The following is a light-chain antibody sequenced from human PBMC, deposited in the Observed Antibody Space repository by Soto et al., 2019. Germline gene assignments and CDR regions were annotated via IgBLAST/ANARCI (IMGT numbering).Light chain of an antibody. CDR2: GVN. V-gene: IGLV2-14*01. CDR3: SSYTGSSTLLV. J-gene: IGLJ2*01. Sequence: QSVLTQPASVSGSPGQSITISCTGISSDVGGYNYVSWYQQHPGKAPKLMIYGVNNRPSGVSNRFSGSKSGNTASLTISGLQAEDEADYYCSSYTGSSTLLVFGGGTKLTVL. CDR1: SSDVGGYNY.